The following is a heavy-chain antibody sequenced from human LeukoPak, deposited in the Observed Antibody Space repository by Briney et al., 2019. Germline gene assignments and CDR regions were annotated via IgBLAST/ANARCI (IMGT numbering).Heavy chain of an antibody. D-gene: IGHD3-10*01. J-gene: IGHJ5*02. CDR1: GGSISSYY. Sequence: PSETLSLTCTVSGGSISSYYWSWIRQPPGKGLEWIGYIYYSGSTNYNPSLKSRVPISVDTSKNQLSLKLSSVTAADTAVYYCARELLWDWFDPWGQGTLVTVSS. CDR2: IYYSGST. V-gene: IGHV4-59*01. CDR3: ARELLWDWFDP.